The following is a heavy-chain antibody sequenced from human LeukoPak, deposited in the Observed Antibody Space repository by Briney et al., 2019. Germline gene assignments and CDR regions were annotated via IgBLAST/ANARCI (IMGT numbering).Heavy chain of an antibody. CDR3: SNKVYCSTTSCHPAGY. CDR1: GGSISSSNW. D-gene: IGHD2-2*01. CDR2: IYRSGTT. V-gene: IGHV4-4*02. J-gene: IGHJ4*02. Sequence: SGTLSLTCAVSGGSISSSNWWSWVRQPPGKGLEWIGEIYRSGTTNYNPSLKSRVTISFATSTNQFFLDLSPVTAADTAVYYCSNKVYCSTTSCHPAGYWGLGSLVTVSS.